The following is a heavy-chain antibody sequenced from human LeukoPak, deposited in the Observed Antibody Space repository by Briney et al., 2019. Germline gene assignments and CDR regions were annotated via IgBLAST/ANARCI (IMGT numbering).Heavy chain of an antibody. J-gene: IGHJ4*02. CDR2: IYSGGST. CDR1: GFTVSSNY. V-gene: IGHV3-66*01. D-gene: IGHD6-13*01. CDR3: ASAISPKYSSSRYILDY. Sequence: GGSLRLSCAASGFTVSSNYMSWVRQAPGKGLEWVSVIYSGGSTYYADSVKGRFTISRDNSKNTLYLQMNSLRAEDTAVYYCASAISPKYSSSRYILDYWGQGTLVTVSS.